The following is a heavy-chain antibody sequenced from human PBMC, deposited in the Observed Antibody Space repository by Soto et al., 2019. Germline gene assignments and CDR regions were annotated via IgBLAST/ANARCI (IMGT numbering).Heavy chain of an antibody. Sequence: EVQLVESGGGLVQPGGSLRLSCAASGFTFSSYSMNWVRQAPGKGLEWVSYISSSSSTIYYADSVKGRFTISRDNAKNSQYLQMNSLRDEDTAVYYCARDLGLIAARPNDYWGQGTLVTVSS. CDR3: ARDLGLIAARPNDY. D-gene: IGHD6-6*01. V-gene: IGHV3-48*02. J-gene: IGHJ4*02. CDR1: GFTFSSYS. CDR2: ISSSSSTI.